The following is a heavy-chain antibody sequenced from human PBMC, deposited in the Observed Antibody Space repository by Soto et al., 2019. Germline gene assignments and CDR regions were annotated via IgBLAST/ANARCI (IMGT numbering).Heavy chain of an antibody. D-gene: IGHD2-2*01. Sequence: QGQLVQSGSELKKPGASVKVSCKASGYTFTSYAMTWVRQAPGQGLEWMGWINTNTGNPTYAQGFTGRFVFSLDTSVSTAYLPICSLKAEDTAVYYCARAVDCISTSCFNWFDPWGQGTLVTVSS. CDR1: GYTFTSYA. V-gene: IGHV7-4-1*01. CDR2: INTNTGNP. CDR3: ARAVDCISTSCFNWFDP. J-gene: IGHJ5*02.